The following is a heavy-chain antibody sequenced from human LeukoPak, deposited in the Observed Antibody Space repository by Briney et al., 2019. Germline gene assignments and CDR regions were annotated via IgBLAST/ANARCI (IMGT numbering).Heavy chain of an antibody. J-gene: IGHJ4*02. CDR3: ARDPEKYSSSWYRTGPGYFDY. D-gene: IGHD6-13*01. CDR2: ISYDGSNK. V-gene: IGHV3-30-3*01. CDR1: GFTFSSYA. Sequence: GGSLRLSCAASGFTFSSYAMHWVRQAPGKGLEWVAVISYDGSNKYYADSVKGRFTISRDNSKNTLYLQMNSLRAEDTAVYYCARDPEKYSSSWYRTGPGYFDYWGQGTLVTVSS.